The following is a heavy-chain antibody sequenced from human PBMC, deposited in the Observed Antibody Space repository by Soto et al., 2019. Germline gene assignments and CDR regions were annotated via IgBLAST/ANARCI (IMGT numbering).Heavy chain of an antibody. D-gene: IGHD3-9*01. J-gene: IGHJ4*02. CDR3: ARSAYYDILTGYYPGNLDY. CDR2: INPNSGGT. Sequence: ASVKVSCKASGYAFTGYYMHWVRQAPGQGLEWMGWINPNSGGTNYAQKFQGRVTMTRDTSISTAYMELSRLRSDDTAVHYCARSAYYDILTGYYPGNLDYWGQGPLVTVSS. CDR1: GYAFTGYY. V-gene: IGHV1-2*02.